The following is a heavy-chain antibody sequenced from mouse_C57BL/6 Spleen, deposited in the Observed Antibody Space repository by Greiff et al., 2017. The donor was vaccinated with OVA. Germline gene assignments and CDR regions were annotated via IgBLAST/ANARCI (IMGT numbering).Heavy chain of an antibody. D-gene: IGHD2-12*01. CDR2: IHPNSGST. V-gene: IGHV1-64*01. J-gene: IGHJ4*01. CDR1: GYTFTSYW. Sequence: VQLQQPGAELVKPGASVKLPCKASGYTFTSYWMHWVKQRPGQGLEWIGMIHPNSGSTNYNEKFKSKATLTVDKSSSTAYMQLSSLTSEDSAVYFCASQSYYSFYAMDCWGPGTSVTVSS. CDR3: ASQSYYSFYAMDC.